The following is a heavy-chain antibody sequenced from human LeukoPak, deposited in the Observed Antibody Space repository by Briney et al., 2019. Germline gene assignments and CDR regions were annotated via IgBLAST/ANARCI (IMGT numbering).Heavy chain of an antibody. V-gene: IGHV3-23*01. CDR1: GFSFSSYA. CDR2: ISGSGGST. Sequence: GGSLRLSCAASGFSFSSYAMSWVRQAPGKGLEWVSAISGSGGSTYYADSVKSRFTTSRDNSTNTLYLQMNSLRAEDTAVYYCAKYGGNPKRGYYFDYWGQGTLVTVSS. CDR3: AKYGGNPKRGYYFDY. D-gene: IGHD2-15*01. J-gene: IGHJ4*02.